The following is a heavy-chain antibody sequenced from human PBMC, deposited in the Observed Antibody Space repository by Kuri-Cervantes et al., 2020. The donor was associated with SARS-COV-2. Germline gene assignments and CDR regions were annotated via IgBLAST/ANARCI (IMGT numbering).Heavy chain of an antibody. J-gene: IGHJ4*02. Sequence: ASVKVSCKASGYNFNITGIHWVRQDPGQALVWRGWNSDYNGNTNYAQNFQGRVTMITDTSTSTAYMVLRSLRSDDTAVYYCVRYGTVSLFDYWGQGTLVTVSS. D-gene: IGHD3-10*01. CDR1: GYNFNITG. V-gene: IGHV1-18*04. CDR3: VRYGTVSLFDY. CDR2: NSDYNGNT.